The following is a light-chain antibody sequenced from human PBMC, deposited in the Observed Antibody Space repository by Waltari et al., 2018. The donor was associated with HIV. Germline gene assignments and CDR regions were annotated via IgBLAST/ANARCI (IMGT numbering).Light chain of an antibody. CDR1: SSDGGGSHY. Sequence: QSALTQPPSASGSPGQSVTISCTGTSSDGGGSHYVSWYQQLPGRAPKLMIYDVTKRPSRVPDRFSGSKSGNTASLTVSGLQAEDEADYFCSSYSGSNTLVFGGGTKLTVL. CDR3: SSYSGSNTLV. J-gene: IGLJ2*01. CDR2: DVT. V-gene: IGLV2-8*01.